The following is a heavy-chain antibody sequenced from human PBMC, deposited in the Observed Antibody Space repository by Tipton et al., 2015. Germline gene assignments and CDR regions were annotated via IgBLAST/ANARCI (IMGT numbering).Heavy chain of an antibody. J-gene: IGHJ4*02. CDR3: ATDAPGTPFDH. CDR2: TNEHGSEK. CDR1: GFAFSSYW. D-gene: IGHD6-13*01. Sequence: SLRLSCAASGFAFSSYWMSWVRQAPGKGLEWVVQTNEHGSEKHFVDSVRGRFSISRDNAKNSLYLEMSSLRAEDTAVYYCATDAPGTPFDHWGQGALVTVSS. V-gene: IGHV3-7*01.